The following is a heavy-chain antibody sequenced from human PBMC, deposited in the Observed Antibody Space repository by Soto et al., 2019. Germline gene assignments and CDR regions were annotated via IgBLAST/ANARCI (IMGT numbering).Heavy chain of an antibody. D-gene: IGHD6-13*01. V-gene: IGHV3-74*01. CDR3: ARRQISPPTRGAASARGGMDV. J-gene: IGHJ6*02. CDR1: GFTFSSYW. CDR2: INSDGSST. Sequence: GGSLRLSCAASGFTFSSYWMHWVRQAPGKGLVWVSRINSDGSSTSYADSVKGRFTISRDNAKNTLYLQMSSLRVEDTAVYYCARRQISPPTRGAASARGGMDVWGQGTKVTVSS.